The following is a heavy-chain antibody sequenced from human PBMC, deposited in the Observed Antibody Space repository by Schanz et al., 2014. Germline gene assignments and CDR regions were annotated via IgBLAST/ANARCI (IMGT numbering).Heavy chain of an antibody. CDR2: LWHDGSKK. J-gene: IGHJ4*02. CDR1: GFSFSTYW. Sequence: EQLVESGGGLVQPGGSLRLSCAASGFSFSTYWMSWVRQAPGKGLEWVAILWHDGSKKYYADSVKGRFTVSRDNSKNTLYLQLNSLRAEDTAVYYCARGGPAYYFDDWGQGTLXTVSS. V-gene: IGHV3-33*08. CDR3: ARGGPAYYFDD.